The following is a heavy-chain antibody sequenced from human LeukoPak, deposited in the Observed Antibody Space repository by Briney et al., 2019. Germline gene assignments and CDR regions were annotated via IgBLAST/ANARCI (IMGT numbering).Heavy chain of an antibody. CDR1: GYTFTSYG. CDR3: ARARDGITIFGVEFNWFDP. J-gene: IGHJ5*02. CDR2: ISAYNGNT. V-gene: IGHV1-18*01. Sequence: ASVKVSCKASGYTFTSYGISWVRQAPGQGLEWMGWISAYNGNTNYAQKLQGRVTMTTDTSTSTAYMELRSLRSDDTAVYYCARARDGITIFGVEFNWFDPWGQGTLVTVSS. D-gene: IGHD3-3*01.